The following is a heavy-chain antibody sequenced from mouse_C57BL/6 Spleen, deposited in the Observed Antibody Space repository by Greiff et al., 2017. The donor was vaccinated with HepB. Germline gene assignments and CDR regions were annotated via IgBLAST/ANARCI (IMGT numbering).Heavy chain of an antibody. CDR3: ARSYYSNYFDY. CDR1: GYAFTNYL. Sequence: VQLQQSGAELVRPGTSVKVSCKASGYAFTNYLIEWVKQRPGQGLEWIGVINPGSGGTNYNEKFKGKATLTADKSSSTAYMQLSSLTSEDAAVYFCARSYYSNYFDYWGQGTTLTVSS. J-gene: IGHJ2*01. CDR2: INPGSGGT. V-gene: IGHV1-54*01. D-gene: IGHD2-5*01.